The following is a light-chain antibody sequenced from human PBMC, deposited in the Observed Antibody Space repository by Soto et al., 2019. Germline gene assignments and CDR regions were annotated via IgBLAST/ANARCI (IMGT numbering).Light chain of an antibody. CDR2: GAA. Sequence: EIVLTQSPGTLSLSPGERATLSCRASQSVSSNYLAWYQQKPGQAPRLLIYGAASRATGIPDRFSGSGSGTDFSITISRLEPEDFAVYYCQHYGSSPFTFGPGTKVDIK. CDR3: QHYGSSPFT. CDR1: QSVSSNY. V-gene: IGKV3-20*01. J-gene: IGKJ3*01.